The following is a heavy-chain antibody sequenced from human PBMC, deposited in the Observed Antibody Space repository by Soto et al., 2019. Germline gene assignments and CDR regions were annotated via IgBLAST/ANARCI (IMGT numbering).Heavy chain of an antibody. J-gene: IGHJ4*02. V-gene: IGHV3-23*01. CDR3: AKVRIHDYGGNPVYFDY. CDR2: ISGSGGST. CDR1: GFTFSSYA. D-gene: IGHD4-17*01. Sequence: GGSLRLSCAASGFTFSSYAMSWVRQAPGKGLEWVSAISGSGGSTYYADSVKGRFTISRDNSKNTLYLQMNSLRAEDTAVYYCAKVRIHDYGGNPVYFDYWGQGTLVTVSS.